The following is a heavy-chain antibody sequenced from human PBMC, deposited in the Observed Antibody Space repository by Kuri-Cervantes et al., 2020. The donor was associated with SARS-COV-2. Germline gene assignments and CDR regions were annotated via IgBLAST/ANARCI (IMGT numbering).Heavy chain of an antibody. V-gene: IGHV3-7*01. CDR1: GFTFSSYW. Sequence: GESLKISCAASGFTFSSYWMSWVRQAPGKGLEWVANIKQDGGEKYYVDSVKGRFTISRDNAKNSLYLQMNSLRAEDTAVYYCATPGVPAANYYFDYWGQGTLVTVSS. CDR2: IKQDGGEK. J-gene: IGHJ4*02. CDR3: ATPGVPAANYYFDY. D-gene: IGHD2-2*01.